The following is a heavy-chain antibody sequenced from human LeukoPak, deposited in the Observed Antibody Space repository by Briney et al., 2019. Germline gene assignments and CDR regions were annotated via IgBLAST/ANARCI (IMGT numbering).Heavy chain of an antibody. V-gene: IGHV3-20*04. J-gene: IGHJ4*02. CDR3: ARGGWLRRFDY. CDR2: INWNGGST. D-gene: IGHD5-24*01. CDR1: GFTFDDYG. Sequence: GGSLRLSCAASGFTFDDYGMSWVRQAPGKGLEWVSGINWNGGSTGYADSVKGRFTISRGNAKNSLYLQMNSLRAEDTAVYYCARGGWLRRFDYWGQGTLVTVSS.